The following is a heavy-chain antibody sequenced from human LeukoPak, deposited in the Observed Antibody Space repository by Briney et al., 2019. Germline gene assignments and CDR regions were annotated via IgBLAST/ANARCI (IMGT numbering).Heavy chain of an antibody. V-gene: IGHV4-59*01. J-gene: IGHJ6*02. D-gene: IGHD6-6*01. Sequence: PSETLSLTCTVSGGSISSYYWSWIRQPPGKGLEWIGYIYYSGSTNYNPSLKSRVTISVDTSKNQFSLKLSSVTAADTAVYYCARGVSSSLSVYYYYGMDVWGQGTTVTVSS. CDR1: GGSISSYY. CDR3: ARGVSSSLSVYYYYGMDV. CDR2: IYYSGST.